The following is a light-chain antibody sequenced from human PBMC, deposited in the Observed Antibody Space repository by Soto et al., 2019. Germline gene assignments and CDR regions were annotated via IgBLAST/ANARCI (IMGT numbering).Light chain of an antibody. CDR2: KAS. CDR3: QQYHRYSWT. Sequence: DIQMTQSPSTLSASVGDRVTITCRASQSISTWLAWYQQKPGKAPKLLIYKASSLQIGVPSRFSGSGSGTEFTLTISSLQPDDFATYYCQQYHRYSWTFGQGTKVEIK. J-gene: IGKJ1*01. CDR1: QSISTW. V-gene: IGKV1-5*03.